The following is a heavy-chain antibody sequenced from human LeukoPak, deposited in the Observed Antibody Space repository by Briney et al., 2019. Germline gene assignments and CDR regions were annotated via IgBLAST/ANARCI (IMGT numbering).Heavy chain of an antibody. V-gene: IGHV3-7*03. J-gene: IGHJ6*02. CDR3: ARNNGMDV. CDR1: GFALSSHW. CDR2: VNRDGSET. Sequence: GGSLRLSCEASGFALSSHWMTWVRQVPGRGPEWVANVNRDGSETYYLDSVKGRFTISKDNAKNSLYLQMNSLRAEDTALYHCARNNGMDVWGQRTTVIVSS.